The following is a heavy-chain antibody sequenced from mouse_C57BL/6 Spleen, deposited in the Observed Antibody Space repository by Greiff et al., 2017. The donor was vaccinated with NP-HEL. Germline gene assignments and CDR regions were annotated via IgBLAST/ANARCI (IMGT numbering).Heavy chain of an antibody. CDR3: ARLYGSSPAWFAY. V-gene: IGHV1-80*01. CDR1: GYAFSSYW. CDR2: IYPGDGDT. J-gene: IGHJ3*01. Sequence: VKLQQSGAELVKPGASVKISCKASGYAFSSYWMNWVKQRPGKGLEWIGQIYPGDGDTNYNGKFKGKATLTADKSSSTAYMQLSSLTSEDSAVYFCARLYGSSPAWFAYWGQGTLVTVSA. D-gene: IGHD1-1*01.